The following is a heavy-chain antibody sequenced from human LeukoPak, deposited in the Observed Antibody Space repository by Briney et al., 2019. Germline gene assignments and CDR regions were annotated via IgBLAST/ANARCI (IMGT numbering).Heavy chain of an antibody. V-gene: IGHV4-4*07. Sequence: SETLSLTCTVSGGSISSYYWSWIRQPAGKGLEWIGRIYTSGSTNYNPSLKSRVTMSVDTSKNQFSLKLSSVTAADTAVYYCAREEYYYDSSGYYYRYFQHWGQGTLVTVSS. CDR2: IYTSGST. CDR3: AREEYYYDSSGYYYRYFQH. CDR1: GGSISSYY. J-gene: IGHJ1*01. D-gene: IGHD3-22*01.